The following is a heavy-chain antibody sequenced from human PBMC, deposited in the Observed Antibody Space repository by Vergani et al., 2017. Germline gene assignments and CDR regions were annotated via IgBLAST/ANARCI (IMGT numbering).Heavy chain of an antibody. CDR3: AASQLAFDY. D-gene: IGHD6-6*01. J-gene: IGHJ4*02. CDR2: IHHSGST. Sequence: QVQLAESGGGVVQPGRSLRLSCAGSGFTLSSHAMHWVRQAPGKGLEWIGEIHHSGSTNYTPSLKSRVTISIDTSKNQFSLKLSSVTAADTAVYYCAASQLAFDYWGQGNLVTVSS. CDR1: GFTLSSHA. V-gene: IGHV4-34*08.